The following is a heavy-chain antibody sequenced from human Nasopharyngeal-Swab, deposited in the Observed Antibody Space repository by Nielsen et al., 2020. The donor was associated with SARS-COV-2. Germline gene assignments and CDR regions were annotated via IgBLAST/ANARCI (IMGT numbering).Heavy chain of an antibody. CDR2: IFPGDSDT. CDR1: GYRFTDYW. J-gene: IGHJ6*02. D-gene: IGHD1-26*01. CDR3: AIGAAVGTLFHGMDV. V-gene: IGHV5-51*01. Sequence: GESLKISCATSGYRFTDYWIAWVRQAPGKGLECMGTIFPGDSDTRYSPSFEGRVTISVDQSITTAYLHWTSLKAPDTAKYYCAIGAAVGTLFHGMDVWGQGTMVTVSS.